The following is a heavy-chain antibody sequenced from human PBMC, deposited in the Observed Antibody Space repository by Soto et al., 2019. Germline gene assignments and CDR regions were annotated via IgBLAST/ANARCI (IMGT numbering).Heavy chain of an antibody. CDR2: ISGSGGST. Sequence: HPGGSLRLSCEASGFTFSSYIMSWVRQAPGKGLEWVSSISGSGGSTYYADSVKGRFTISRDNSKNTLYLQMNSLRAEDSALYYCAKVFDMIVVVFTSPYDYWGQGTLVTVSS. CDR1: GFTFSSYI. CDR3: AKVFDMIVVVFTSPYDY. V-gene: IGHV3-23*01. J-gene: IGHJ4*02. D-gene: IGHD3-22*01.